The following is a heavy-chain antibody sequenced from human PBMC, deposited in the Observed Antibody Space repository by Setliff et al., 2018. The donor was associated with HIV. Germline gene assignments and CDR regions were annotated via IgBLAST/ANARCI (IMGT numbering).Heavy chain of an antibody. CDR3: ARDVGLCGVDCWPYFYFDL. CDR1: GYSIRSGYY. CDR2: MFRTGTS. Sequence: PSETLSLTCAVSGYSIRSGYYWGWIRQSPGKGLERIGTMFRTGTSYYNPSLTSRVTISQDTSKNQFPLKLSSMTAADTAVYYCARDVGLCGVDCWPYFYFDLWGRGNLVTVSS. V-gene: IGHV4-38-2*02. D-gene: IGHD2-21*02. J-gene: IGHJ2*01.